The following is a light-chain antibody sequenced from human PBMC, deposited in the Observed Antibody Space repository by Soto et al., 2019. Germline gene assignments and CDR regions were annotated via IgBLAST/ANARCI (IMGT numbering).Light chain of an antibody. J-gene: IGKJ3*01. Sequence: DTQMTQSPSSLSASVGDRVTITCRASQGIYNYLAWYQQKPGKVPKILIYAASSLLSGVPSRFSGSGSGTDFTLTISSLQPEDVATYYCQKCNSAPFTFGPGTKVDIK. CDR3: QKCNSAPFT. V-gene: IGKV1-27*01. CDR2: AAS. CDR1: QGIYNY.